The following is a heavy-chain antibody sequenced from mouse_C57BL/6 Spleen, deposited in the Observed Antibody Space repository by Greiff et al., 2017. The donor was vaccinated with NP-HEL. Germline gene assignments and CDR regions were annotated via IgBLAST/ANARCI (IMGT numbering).Heavy chain of an antibody. Sequence: EMQLQESGGGLVKPGGSLKLSCAASGFTFSDYGMHWVRQAPEKGLEWVAYISSGSSTIYYADTVKGRFTISRDNAKNTLFLQMTSLRSEDTAMYYCARPYYYGSFAYWGQGTLVTVSA. CDR1: GFTFSDYG. CDR3: ARPYYYGSFAY. CDR2: ISSGSSTI. V-gene: IGHV5-17*01. D-gene: IGHD1-1*01. J-gene: IGHJ3*01.